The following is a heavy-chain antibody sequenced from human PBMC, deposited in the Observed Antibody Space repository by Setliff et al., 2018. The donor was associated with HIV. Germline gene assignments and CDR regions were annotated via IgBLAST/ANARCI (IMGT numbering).Heavy chain of an antibody. CDR2: IYYNGSP. Sequence: SETLSLTCSVSGASIGSSHYYWGWIRQPPGKGLEWVARIYYNGSPFYNPSLKSRVTISVDPSKNQFSLNLSSVTASDTAVYYCARHCGYSPGQICYYYLDIWGKGTTVTVSS. CDR3: ARHCGYSPGQICYYYLDI. D-gene: IGHD5-18*01. CDR1: GASIGSSHYY. J-gene: IGHJ6*03. V-gene: IGHV4-39*01.